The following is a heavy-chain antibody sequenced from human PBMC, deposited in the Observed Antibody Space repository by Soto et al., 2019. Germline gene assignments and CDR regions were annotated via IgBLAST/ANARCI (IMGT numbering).Heavy chain of an antibody. CDR3: ARQMRAPIPHFGWLSPGTS. J-gene: IGHJ5*02. V-gene: IGHV4-39*01. Sequence: QLRLQESGPGLVKPSGTLSLTCTVSGDSVTSDDSYWGWIRRPPGQGLEWIGTISHTGETFYNPPLNSRLTMSLDASKNQFSLKLASMTAADAGVFFCARQMRAPIPHFGWLSPGTSWGQGILVTVSS. CDR2: ISHTGET. CDR1: GDSVTSDDSY. D-gene: IGHD3-9*01.